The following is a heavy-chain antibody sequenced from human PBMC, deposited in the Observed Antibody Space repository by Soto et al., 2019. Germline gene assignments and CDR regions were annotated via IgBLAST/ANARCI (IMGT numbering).Heavy chain of an antibody. J-gene: IGHJ4*02. V-gene: IGHV4-59*01. Sequence: QVLLQESGPGLVKPSETLSLSCTVSGDSISSYFWSWIRQPPGKGLEWIGHLYHTGNTNYNASLNSPVTISMDTSRIQFCLRLTSVTAADTAAYYCTRQYCSDISCFLYRGGQGTLVTVSS. CDR3: TRQYCSDISCFLYR. CDR1: GDSISSYF. CDR2: LYHTGNT. D-gene: IGHD2-2*01.